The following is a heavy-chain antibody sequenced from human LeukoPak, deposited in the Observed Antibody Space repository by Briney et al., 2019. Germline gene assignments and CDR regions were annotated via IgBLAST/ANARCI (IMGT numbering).Heavy chain of an antibody. V-gene: IGHV3-30*18. D-gene: IGHD2-15*01. J-gene: IGHJ4*02. CDR1: GFTFSSYG. Sequence: PGRSLRLSCAASGFTFSSYGMHWVRQAPGKGLEWVAVISYDGSNKYYADSVKCRFTISRDNSKNTLYLQMNSLRAEDTAVYYCAKVLVVSYWGQGTLVTVSS. CDR2: ISYDGSNK. CDR3: AKVLVVSY.